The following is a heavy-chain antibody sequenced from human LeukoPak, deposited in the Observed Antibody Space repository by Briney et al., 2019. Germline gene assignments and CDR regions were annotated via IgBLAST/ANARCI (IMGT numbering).Heavy chain of an antibody. J-gene: IGHJ4*02. CDR1: GFSFSNFA. CDR2: ISYGGGST. Sequence: GGSLRLSCAASGFSFSNFAMTWVRQAPGKGLEWVSGISYGGGSTYYADSVKGRFTISRDNSKNTLYLQMNSLRAEDTAVYYCAKGGGLYCSGGSCYSLYFGYWGQGTLVTVSS. D-gene: IGHD2-15*01. V-gene: IGHV3-23*01. CDR3: AKGGGLYCSGGSCYSLYFGY.